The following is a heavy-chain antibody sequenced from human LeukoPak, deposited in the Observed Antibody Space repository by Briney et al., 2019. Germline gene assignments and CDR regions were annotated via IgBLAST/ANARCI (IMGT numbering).Heavy chain of an antibody. CDR3: ARVSVGYNSDAFDI. J-gene: IGHJ3*02. Sequence: PSETLSLTCTVSGGSISSYYWSWIRQPPGKGLEWIGYIYYSGSTNYNPSLKSRVTISVDTSKNQFSLKLSSVTAADTAVYYCARVSVGYNSDAFDIWGQGTMVTVSS. V-gene: IGHV4-59*01. CDR2: IYYSGST. D-gene: IGHD5-24*01. CDR1: GGSISSYY.